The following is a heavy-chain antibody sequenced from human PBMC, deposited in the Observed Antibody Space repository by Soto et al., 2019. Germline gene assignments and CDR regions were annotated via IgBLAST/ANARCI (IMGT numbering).Heavy chain of an antibody. Sequence: QPGGSLRLSCAASGFTFSSYSMNWVRQAPGKGLEWVSYISSSSSTIYYADSVKGRFTISRDNAKNSLYLQMNSLRDEDTAVYYCARGSMVRGATSRYGMDVWGQGTTVTVSS. CDR2: ISSSSSTI. D-gene: IGHD3-10*01. V-gene: IGHV3-48*02. CDR1: GFTFSSYS. J-gene: IGHJ6*02. CDR3: ARGSMVRGATSRYGMDV.